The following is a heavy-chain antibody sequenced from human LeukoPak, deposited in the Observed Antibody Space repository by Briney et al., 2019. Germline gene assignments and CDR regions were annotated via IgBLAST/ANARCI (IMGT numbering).Heavy chain of an antibody. J-gene: IGHJ6*03. CDR1: GYTFTGYY. V-gene: IGHV1-2*02. CDR2: INPNSGGT. Sequence: ASVKVSCKASGYTFTGYYIHWVRQAPGQGLEWMGWINPNSGGTCYAQKFQGRVTMTRDTSISTAYMELSRLRSDDTAVYYCARDPGSSYSSSWYDYYYMDVWGKGTTVTISS. CDR3: ARDPGSSYSSSWYDYYYMDV. D-gene: IGHD6-13*01.